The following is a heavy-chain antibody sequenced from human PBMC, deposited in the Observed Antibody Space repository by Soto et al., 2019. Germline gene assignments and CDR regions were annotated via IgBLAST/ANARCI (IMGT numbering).Heavy chain of an antibody. Sequence: QVQLVESGGGVVQPGRSLRLSCAASGLTFSGSAMHWVRQGPGKGLEWVAVISYDGSNKYYTASVNGRFTISRDNSKNTLYLQMDSLRAADKATSYCARAQRGSCSAGSCDSGFADWGQGTLVTVSS. CDR2: ISYDGSNK. CDR1: GLTFSGSA. CDR3: ARAQRGSCSAGSCDSGFAD. V-gene: IGHV3-30*04. D-gene: IGHD2-15*01. J-gene: IGHJ4*02.